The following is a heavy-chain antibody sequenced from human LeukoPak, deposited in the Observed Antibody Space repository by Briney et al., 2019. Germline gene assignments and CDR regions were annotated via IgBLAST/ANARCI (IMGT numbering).Heavy chain of an antibody. J-gene: IGHJ5*02. V-gene: IGHV4-59*01. CDR3: ARGYGDYSDWFDP. Sequence: PSETLSLTCTVSGGSISSYCLNWIRQSPGKGLEWIGYIYYSGTTKYNPSLKSRVTISVDTSKNQLSLKLSSVTAADTAVYYCARGYGDYSDWFDPWGQGTLVTASS. CDR2: IYYSGTT. CDR1: GGSISSYC. D-gene: IGHD4-17*01.